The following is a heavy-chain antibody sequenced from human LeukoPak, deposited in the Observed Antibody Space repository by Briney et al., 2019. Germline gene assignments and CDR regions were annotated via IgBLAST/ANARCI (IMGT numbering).Heavy chain of an antibody. Sequence: SETLSLTCSVSGDSISTSSSYWGWIRQPPGKGLEWIGSIYYSGSTYYNPSLKSRVTTSVDTSKNQFSLKLSSVTAADTAVYFCARGGDYDVLTGYHYYFDYWGQGTLVTVSS. CDR3: ARGGDYDVLTGYHYYFDY. CDR2: IYYSGST. D-gene: IGHD3-9*01. CDR1: GDSISTSSSY. V-gene: IGHV4-39*07. J-gene: IGHJ4*02.